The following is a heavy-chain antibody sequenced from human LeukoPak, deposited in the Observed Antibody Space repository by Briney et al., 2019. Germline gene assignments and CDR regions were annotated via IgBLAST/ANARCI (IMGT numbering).Heavy chain of an antibody. J-gene: IGHJ4*02. CDR3: ARGGTTFEH. Sequence: GGSLRLSCAASGFTFSDYYMSWIRQAPGKGLEWVANIKYDGIEKYHVDSVKGRFSISRDNAKNSLYLQMNSLRAEDTAVYYCARGGTTFEHWGQGTLVTVSS. CDR2: IKYDGIEK. V-gene: IGHV3-7*01. D-gene: IGHD1-1*01. CDR1: GFTFSDYY.